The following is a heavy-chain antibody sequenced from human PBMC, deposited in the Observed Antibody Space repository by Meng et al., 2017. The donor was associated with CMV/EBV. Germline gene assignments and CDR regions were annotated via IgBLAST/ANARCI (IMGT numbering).Heavy chain of an antibody. Sequence: ESLKISCTVSGGSVSSGSYYWSWIRQPPGKGLEWIGYIYYSGSTNYNPSLKSRVTISVDTSKNQFSLKLSSVTAADTAVYYCARGETYYYDSSGYYFFTWGQGTLVTVSS. CDR2: IYYSGST. D-gene: IGHD3-22*01. CDR1: GGSVSSGSYY. J-gene: IGHJ5*02. CDR3: ARGETYYYDSSGYYFFT. V-gene: IGHV4-61*01.